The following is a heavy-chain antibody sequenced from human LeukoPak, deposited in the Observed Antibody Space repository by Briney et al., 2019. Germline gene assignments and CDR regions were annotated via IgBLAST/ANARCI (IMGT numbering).Heavy chain of an antibody. CDR3: ARDLRYYDSSGYSWTAGIY. V-gene: IGHV3-9*01. J-gene: IGHJ4*02. D-gene: IGHD3-22*01. CDR1: GFTFDDYA. Sequence: GGSLRLSCAASGFTFDDYAMHRVRQAPGEGLGWVSGISWNSGSIGYADSVKGRFTISRDNAKNSLYLQMNSLRAEATALYYCARDLRYYDSSGYSWTAGIYWGQRTLVTVSS. CDR2: ISWNSGSI.